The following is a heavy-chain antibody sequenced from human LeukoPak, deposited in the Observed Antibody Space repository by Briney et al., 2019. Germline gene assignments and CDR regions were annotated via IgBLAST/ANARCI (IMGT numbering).Heavy chain of an antibody. J-gene: IGHJ3*02. Sequence: GGSLRLSCAASGFTFSSYWMSWARQAPGKGLEWVANIKQDGSEKYYVDSVKGRFTISRDNAKNSLYLQMNSLRAEDTAVYYCARDQGYYDSSGYYRSAFDIWGQGTMVTVSS. V-gene: IGHV3-7*01. D-gene: IGHD3-22*01. CDR2: IKQDGSEK. CDR3: ARDQGYYDSSGYYRSAFDI. CDR1: GFTFSSYW.